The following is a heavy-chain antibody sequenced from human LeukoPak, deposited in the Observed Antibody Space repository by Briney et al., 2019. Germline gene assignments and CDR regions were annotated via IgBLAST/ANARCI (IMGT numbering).Heavy chain of an antibody. Sequence: GGSLRLSCAASGFTFSSYSMNWVRQAPGKGLEWVSSISTSSTYIYYADSVKGRFTISRDNAKNSLYLQMNSLRSDDTAVYYCARDPPFIIGITFFDYWGQGTLVTVSS. CDR1: GFTFSSYS. CDR3: ARDPPFIIGITFFDY. V-gene: IGHV3-21*01. CDR2: ISTSSTYI. D-gene: IGHD1-7*01. J-gene: IGHJ4*02.